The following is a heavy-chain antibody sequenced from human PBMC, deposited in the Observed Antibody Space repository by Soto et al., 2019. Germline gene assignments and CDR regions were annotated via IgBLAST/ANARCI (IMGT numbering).Heavy chain of an antibody. Sequence: GGSLRLSCAASGFTFSSYAVHWVRQAPGKGLEWVAVISYDGSNKYYADSVKGRFTISRDNSKNTLYLQMNSLRAEDTAVYYCARGDDYGSEYFQHWGQGTLVTAPQ. CDR3: ARGDDYGSEYFQH. D-gene: IGHD4-17*01. CDR1: GFTFSSYA. J-gene: IGHJ1*01. CDR2: ISYDGSNK. V-gene: IGHV3-30-3*01.